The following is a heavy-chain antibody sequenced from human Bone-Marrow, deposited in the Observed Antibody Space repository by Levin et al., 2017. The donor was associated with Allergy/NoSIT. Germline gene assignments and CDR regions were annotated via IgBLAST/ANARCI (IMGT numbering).Heavy chain of an antibody. CDR1: GFTFSTYV. CDR2: ISDNGNSI. Sequence: GGSLRLSCEASGFTFSTYVMHWVRQAPGKGLEYVAAISDNGNSIYYIDSVEGRFTISRDNSKNTLYLQMGSLRAEDMGVYYCARSYKSYEDYLDVWGKGTTVTVSS. D-gene: IGHD5-12*01. CDR3: ARSYKSYEDYLDV. J-gene: IGHJ6*03. V-gene: IGHV3-64*02.